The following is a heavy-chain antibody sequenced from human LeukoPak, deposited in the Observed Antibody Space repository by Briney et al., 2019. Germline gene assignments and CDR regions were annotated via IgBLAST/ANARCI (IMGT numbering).Heavy chain of an antibody. V-gene: IGHV4-34*01. CDR1: GGSFSGYY. CDR2: INHSGST. CDR3: ARRYFDWLLCRGYWFDP. Sequence: SETLSLTCAVYGGSFSGYYWSWIRQPPGKGLEWIGEINHSGSTNYNPSLKSRVTISVDTSKNQFSLKLSSVTAADTAVYYCARRYFDWLLCRGYWFDPWGQGTLVTVSS. D-gene: IGHD3-9*01. J-gene: IGHJ5*02.